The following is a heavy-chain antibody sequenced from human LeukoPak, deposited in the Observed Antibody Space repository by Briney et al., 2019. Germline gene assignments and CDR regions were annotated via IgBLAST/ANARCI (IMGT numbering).Heavy chain of an antibody. CDR3: AKTSRANSAYDSPFDY. V-gene: IGHV3-48*03. Sequence: PGGSLRLSCAASGFTFSSYEMNWVRQAPGKGLEWVSYISSSGSTIYYADSVKGRFTIFRDNSKNTLYLQMNSLRAEDTAIYYCAKTSRANSAYDSPFDYWGQGTLVTVSS. J-gene: IGHJ4*02. CDR2: ISSSGSTI. CDR1: GFTFSSYE. D-gene: IGHD5-12*01.